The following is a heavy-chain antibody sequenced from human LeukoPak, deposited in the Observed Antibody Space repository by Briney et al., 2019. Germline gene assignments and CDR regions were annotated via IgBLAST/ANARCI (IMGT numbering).Heavy chain of an antibody. J-gene: IGHJ4*02. CDR1: GGSISSYY. CDR3: ARQIVVGPYFDY. CDR2: IYYSGST. D-gene: IGHD3-22*01. Sequence: SETLSLTCTVSGGSISSYYWSWIRQPPGKGLEWIGYIYYSGSTNYNPSLKSRVTISVDTSKNQFSLKLSSVTAADTAVYYCARQIVVGPYFDYWGQGTLVTVSS. V-gene: IGHV4-59*01.